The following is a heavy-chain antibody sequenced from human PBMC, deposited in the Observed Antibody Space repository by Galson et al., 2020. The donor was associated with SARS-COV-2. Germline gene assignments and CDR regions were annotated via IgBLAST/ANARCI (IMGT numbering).Heavy chain of an antibody. Sequence: SVKVYCKAPGGTFSSYAISWARQAPGQGLEWMGGTIPIFGTANYAQTFQGRCTITADESTSTAYMELSSLRSEDTAVYYCARDYDMLTGYYRGGDYYYYGMDVWGQGTTVTVSS. CDR1: GGTFSSYA. J-gene: IGHJ6*02. CDR3: ARDYDMLTGYYRGGDYYYYGMDV. CDR2: TIPIFGTA. D-gene: IGHD3-9*01. V-gene: IGHV1-69*13.